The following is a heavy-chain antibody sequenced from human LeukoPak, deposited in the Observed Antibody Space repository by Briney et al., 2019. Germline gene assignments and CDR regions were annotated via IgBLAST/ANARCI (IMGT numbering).Heavy chain of an antibody. J-gene: IGHJ3*02. CDR2: INPNSGGT. V-gene: IGHV1-2*02. Sequence: GASVKVSCKASGYTFTGYYMHWVRQAPGQGLEWMGWINPNSGGTNYAQKFQGRVTMTRDTSISTAYMELSRLRSDDTAVYYCARVVSNWGWNAFDIWGQGTMVTVSS. CDR1: GYTFTGYY. CDR3: ARVVSNWGWNAFDI. D-gene: IGHD7-27*01.